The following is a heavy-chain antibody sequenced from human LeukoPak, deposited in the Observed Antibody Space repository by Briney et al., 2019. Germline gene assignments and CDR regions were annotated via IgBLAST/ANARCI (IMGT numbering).Heavy chain of an antibody. CDR2: ISYSGST. Sequence: SDTETLLCSLSGRPISIRNDLGAWIRQPPGKGLEWIGNISYSGSTYYNPYLKSPVTISVDTSKNRFSLKLSSVTAADTAVYYCARLVAVAAVFDYWGQGTLVTVSS. CDR3: ARLVAVAAVFDY. J-gene: IGHJ4*02. V-gene: IGHV4-39*02. CDR1: GRPISIRNDL. D-gene: IGHD6-19*01.